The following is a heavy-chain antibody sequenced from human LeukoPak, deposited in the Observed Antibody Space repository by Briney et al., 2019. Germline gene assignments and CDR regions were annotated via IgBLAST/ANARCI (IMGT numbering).Heavy chain of an antibody. CDR3: ARLMYYDFWSGYSPKIDEIDP. CDR2: IYSGGST. V-gene: IGHV3-66*02. CDR1: GFTVSSNY. Sequence: GGSMRLSCAASGFTVSSNYMSWVRQPPGKGMERVSVIYSGGSTYYADSVKGRFTISRDNSKNTLYLQMNSMRAEDTAVYYCARLMYYDFWSGYSPKIDEIDPWGQGTLVTVSS. D-gene: IGHD3-3*01. J-gene: IGHJ5*02.